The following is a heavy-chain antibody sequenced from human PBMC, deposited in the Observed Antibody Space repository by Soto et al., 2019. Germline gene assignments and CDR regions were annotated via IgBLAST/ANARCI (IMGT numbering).Heavy chain of an antibody. CDR3: ASMRDYYDISGYYHY. V-gene: IGHV3-23*01. D-gene: IGHD3-22*01. J-gene: IGHJ4*02. CDR2: ISGSGGST. Sequence: GGSLRLSCAASGFTFSSYAMSWVRQAPGKGLEWVSAISGSGGSTYYADSVKGRFTISRDNSKNTLYLQMNSLRAEDTAVYYCASMRDYYDISGYYHYWGQATLVTVSS. CDR1: GFTFSSYA.